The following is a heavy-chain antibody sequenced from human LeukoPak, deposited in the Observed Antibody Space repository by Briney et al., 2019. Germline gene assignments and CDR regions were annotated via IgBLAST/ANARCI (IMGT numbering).Heavy chain of an antibody. Sequence: QPGGSLRLSCAASGFTFSSYAMSWVRQAPGKGLEWVSSISVSGGGTYCADSVKGRFTISRDNAKNSLYLQMNSLRDEDTAVYYCARDIILDVWGQGTTVTVSS. CDR3: ARDIILDV. V-gene: IGHV3-23*01. CDR2: ISVSGGGT. CDR1: GFTFSSYA. J-gene: IGHJ6*02.